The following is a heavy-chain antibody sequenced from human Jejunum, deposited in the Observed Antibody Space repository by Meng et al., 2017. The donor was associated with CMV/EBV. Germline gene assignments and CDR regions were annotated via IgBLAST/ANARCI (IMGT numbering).Heavy chain of an antibody. CDR3: VTDYPERSAQIDN. CDR1: GFTFVNAW. J-gene: IGHJ4*02. D-gene: IGHD3-16*02. Sequence: EVQLXXXXXXLVXPXXXLRLSCAASGFTFVNAWMSWVRQAPGKGLEWVARIRSDGTTDYAAPVKGRFTIARDDSTSTVYLQMNSLNTEDTSVYYCVTDYPERSAQIDNWGQGTLVTVSS. CDR2: IRSDGTT. V-gene: IGHV3-15*01.